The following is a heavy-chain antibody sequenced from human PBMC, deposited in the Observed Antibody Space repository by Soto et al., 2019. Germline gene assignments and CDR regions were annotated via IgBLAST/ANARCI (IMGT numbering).Heavy chain of an antibody. J-gene: IGHJ6*02. CDR3: AKFREYYQGSGSRTYYFYGMDV. D-gene: IGHD3-10*01. CDR2: ISGSGDST. Sequence: EVQLVESGGGLVEPGGSLRLSCAAASGFTFSIYNMNWVRQSPGKGLEWVSSISGSGDSTYYADSVKGRFTISRDNSKNTLFLQMNSLRAGDTALYYCAKFREYYQGSGSRTYYFYGMDVWGQGTTVTVSS. CDR1: GFTFSIYN. V-gene: IGHV3-23*04.